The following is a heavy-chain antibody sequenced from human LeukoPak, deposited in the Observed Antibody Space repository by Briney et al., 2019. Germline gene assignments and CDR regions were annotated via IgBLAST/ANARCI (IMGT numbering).Heavy chain of an antibody. J-gene: IGHJ6*02. CDR2: IYGGGTT. Sequence: GGSLRLSCAASGFSVSNNYMSWVRQAPGKGLESVSIIYGGGTTYYADSVRGRFTISRDNSKNALHLHINSLRADDTAVYYCAKLGDYGDRRYYYYYGMDVWGQGTTVTVSS. CDR1: GFSVSNNY. V-gene: IGHV3-53*01. CDR3: AKLGDYGDRRYYYYYGMDV. D-gene: IGHD4-17*01.